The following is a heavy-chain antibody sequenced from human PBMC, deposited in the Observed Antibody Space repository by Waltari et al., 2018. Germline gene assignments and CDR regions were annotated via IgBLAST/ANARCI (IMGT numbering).Heavy chain of an antibody. Sequence: EVQLVESGGGLVQPGGSLRLSCAASGFTFSSYWMHWVRQAPGKGLVWFSRINSDGSSTSYADSVKGRFTISRDNAKNTLYLQMNSLRAEDTAVYYCARIPNYYYYMDVWGKGTTVTVSS. CDR2: INSDGSST. J-gene: IGHJ6*03. V-gene: IGHV3-74*01. CDR3: ARIPNYYYYMDV. CDR1: GFTFSSYW. D-gene: IGHD2-21*01.